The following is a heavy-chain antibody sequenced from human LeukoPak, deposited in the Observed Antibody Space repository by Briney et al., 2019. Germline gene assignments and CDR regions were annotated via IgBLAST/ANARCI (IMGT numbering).Heavy chain of an antibody. J-gene: IGHJ4*02. V-gene: IGHV3-53*01. CDR3: ARDHGPNYYGSGSYDY. CDR2: IYSGGSA. Sequence: GGSLRLSCAASGFTVSSNYMSWVRQAPGKGLEWVSVIYSGGSAYYADSVKGRFTISRDNSKNTLYLQMNSLRAEDTAVYYCARDHGPNYYGSGSYDYWGQGTLVTVSS. D-gene: IGHD3-10*01. CDR1: GFTVSSNY.